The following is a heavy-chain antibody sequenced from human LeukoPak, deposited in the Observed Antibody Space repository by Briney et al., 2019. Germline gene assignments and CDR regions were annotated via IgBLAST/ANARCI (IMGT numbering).Heavy chain of an antibody. CDR3: AREDYYDSSGYYYPLLDY. Sequence: PGGSLRLSCAASGFTFSSYGMHWVRQAPGKGLEWVAVIWYDGSNKYYADSVKGRFTISRDNSKNTLYLQMNSLRAEDTAVYYCAREDYYDSSGYYYPLLDYWGQGTPVTVSS. D-gene: IGHD3-22*01. J-gene: IGHJ4*02. CDR2: IWYDGSNK. V-gene: IGHV3-33*01. CDR1: GFTFSSYG.